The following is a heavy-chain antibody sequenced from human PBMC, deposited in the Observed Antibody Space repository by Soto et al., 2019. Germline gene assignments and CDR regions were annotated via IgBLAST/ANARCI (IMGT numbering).Heavy chain of an antibody. D-gene: IGHD3-10*01. Sequence: GGSLRLSCAASGFTFSSYSMNWVRQAPWKGLEWVSSISSSSSYIYYADSVKGRFTISRDNAKNSLYLQMNSLRAEDTAVYYCARDNGITMVRGVINWFDPWGQGTLVTVSS. CDR2: ISSSSSYI. CDR3: ARDNGITMVRGVINWFDP. V-gene: IGHV3-21*01. J-gene: IGHJ5*02. CDR1: GFTFSSYS.